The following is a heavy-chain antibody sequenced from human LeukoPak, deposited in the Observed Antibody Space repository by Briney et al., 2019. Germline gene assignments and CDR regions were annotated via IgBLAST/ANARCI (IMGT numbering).Heavy chain of an antibody. J-gene: IGHJ4*02. CDR3: ARWGGSVLWSFDL. V-gene: IGHV4-59*01. D-gene: IGHD3-10*01. CDR1: VGSPRDYH. Sequence: PLETPSLTCALPVGSPRDYHWIWIRQSPEKGREGSGYVHHSGGSYFNPSLKRRITMSVDTSKSQFSLRLTSATATDTAVYYCARWGGSVLWSFDLWGQGTLVTVSS. CDR2: VHHSGGS.